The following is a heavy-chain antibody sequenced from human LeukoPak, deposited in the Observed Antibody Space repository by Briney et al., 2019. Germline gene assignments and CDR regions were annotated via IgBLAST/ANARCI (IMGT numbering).Heavy chain of an antibody. CDR1: GGSISSYY. Sequence: PSETLSLTCTVSGGSISSYYWSWIRQPAGKGLEWIGRIYTSGSTNYNPSLRSRVTTSVDTSKNQFSLKLSSVTAADTAVYYCARDTPSHSSSWGPHFDYWGQGTLVTVSS. D-gene: IGHD6-13*01. J-gene: IGHJ4*02. CDR2: IYTSGST. CDR3: ARDTPSHSSSWGPHFDY. V-gene: IGHV4-4*07.